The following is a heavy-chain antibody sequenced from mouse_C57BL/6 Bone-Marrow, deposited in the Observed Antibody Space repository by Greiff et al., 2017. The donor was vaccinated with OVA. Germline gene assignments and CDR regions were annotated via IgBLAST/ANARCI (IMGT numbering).Heavy chain of an antibody. Sequence: QVQLQQPGAELVKPGASVKMSCKASGYTFTSYWITWVKQRPGQGLEWIGDIYPGSGSTNYNEKFKSNATLTVDTSSSTAYMQLSSLTSEDSAVYYCASHYDYGDYAMDYWGQGTSVTVSS. J-gene: IGHJ4*01. CDR2: IYPGSGST. CDR3: ASHYDYGDYAMDY. CDR1: GYTFTSYW. D-gene: IGHD2-4*01. V-gene: IGHV1-55*01.